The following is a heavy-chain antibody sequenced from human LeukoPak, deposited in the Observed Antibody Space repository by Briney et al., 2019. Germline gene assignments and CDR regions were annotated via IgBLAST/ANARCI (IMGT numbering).Heavy chain of an antibody. D-gene: IGHD6-19*01. Sequence: GGSLRLSCAASGFTFSSYGMHWVRQAPGKGLEWGAFIRYDGSNKYYADSVKGRFTISRDNSKNTLYLQMNSLRSEDTAVYYCARVGTAVAGTVSTNYFDYWGQGTLVTVSS. CDR1: GFTFSSYG. V-gene: IGHV3-30*02. CDR3: ARVGTAVAGTVSTNYFDY. CDR2: IRYDGSNK. J-gene: IGHJ4*02.